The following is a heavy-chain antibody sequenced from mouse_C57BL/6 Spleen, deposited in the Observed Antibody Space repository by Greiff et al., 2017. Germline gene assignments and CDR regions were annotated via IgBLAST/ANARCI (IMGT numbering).Heavy chain of an antibody. CDR2: IHPNSGST. CDR1: GYTFTSYW. J-gene: IGHJ2*01. CDR3: ARSLRQLRPLFDY. D-gene: IGHD3-2*02. V-gene: IGHV1-64*01. Sequence: QVQLQQPGAELVKPGASVKLSCKASGYTFTSYWMHWVKQRPGQGLEWIGMIHPNSGSTNYNEKFKSKATLTVDNSSSTAYMQLSSLTSEDSAVYYCARSLRQLRPLFDYWGQGTTLTVSS.